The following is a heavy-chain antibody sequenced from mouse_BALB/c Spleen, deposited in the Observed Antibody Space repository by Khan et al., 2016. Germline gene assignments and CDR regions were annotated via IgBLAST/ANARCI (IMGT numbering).Heavy chain of an antibody. CDR3: ASDDGYCAY. CDR2: INPSTGYT. CDR1: GYTFTSYW. D-gene: IGHD2-3*01. V-gene: IGHV1-7*01. Sequence: QVQLQQPGAELAKPGASVKMSCKASGYTFTSYWMHWVKQRPGQGLEWIGYINPSTGYTEYNQKFKDKATLTADKSSSTAYMQLSSLTSEDSAVYYGASDDGYCAYWGQGTLVTVSA. J-gene: IGHJ3*01.